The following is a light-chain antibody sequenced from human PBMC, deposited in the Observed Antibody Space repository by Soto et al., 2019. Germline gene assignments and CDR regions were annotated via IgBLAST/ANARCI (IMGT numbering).Light chain of an antibody. Sequence: QSALTQPPSVSGAPGQRVTIYCTGNNSNLGAGYDVHWYQQLPGAAPKLVIFGNRNRPSGVPERFSGSKSGTSASLAITGLQAEDEADYYCQAYDYSLTAFVFGGGTKLTVL. CDR1: NSNLGAGYD. CDR2: GNR. J-gene: IGLJ3*02. V-gene: IGLV1-40*01. CDR3: QAYDYSLTAFV.